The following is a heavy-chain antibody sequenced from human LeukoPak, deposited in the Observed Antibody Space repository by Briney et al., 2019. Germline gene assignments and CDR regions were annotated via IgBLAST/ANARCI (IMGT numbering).Heavy chain of an antibody. V-gene: IGHV3-11*04. CDR1: GFTFSDYY. Sequence: GGSLRLSCAASGFTFSDYYMSWIRQAPGKGLEWVSYISSSGSTIYYADSVRGRFTISRDNAKNSLYLQMNSLRAEDTAVYYCASLSSGWSEGYFDYWGQGTLVTVSS. CDR3: ASLSSGWSEGYFDY. J-gene: IGHJ4*02. D-gene: IGHD6-19*01. CDR2: ISSSGSTI.